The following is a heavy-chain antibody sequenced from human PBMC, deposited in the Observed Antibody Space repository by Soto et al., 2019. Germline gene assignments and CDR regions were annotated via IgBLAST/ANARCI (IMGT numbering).Heavy chain of an antibody. J-gene: IGHJ6*03. D-gene: IGHD4-17*01. V-gene: IGHV3-11*01. CDR3: ATERGELGRADYGDYLNYYYYYLDV. CDR2: ISSSGSTI. CDR1: GFTFIDYY. Sequence: QVQLVESGGGLVKPGGSLRLSCAASGFTFIDYYMSWIRQAPGKGLEWISYISSSGSTIYYADSVKGRFTISRDNAKNSLYRQMNSLRGEDTAVYYCATERGELGRADYGDYLNYYYYYLDVWGKGTTVTVFS.